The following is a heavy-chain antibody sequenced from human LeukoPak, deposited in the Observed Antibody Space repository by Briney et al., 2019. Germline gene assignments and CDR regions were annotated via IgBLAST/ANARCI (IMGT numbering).Heavy chain of an antibody. J-gene: IGHJ4*02. Sequence: ASAKDSCKSSGYTFTSYDINWVRPATGQGREWMGRMNPNSGNTGYDKKFQGRVTMTRNTSISKAYMELSSLRSEDTAVYYCARGPPRKKYYYDSSGYADYWGQGTLVTVSS. CDR2: MNPNSGNT. CDR3: ARGPPRKKYYYDSSGYADY. V-gene: IGHV1-8*01. D-gene: IGHD3-22*01. CDR1: GYTFTSYD.